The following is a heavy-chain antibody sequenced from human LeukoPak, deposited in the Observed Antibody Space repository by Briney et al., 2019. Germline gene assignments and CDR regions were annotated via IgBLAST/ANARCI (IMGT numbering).Heavy chain of an antibody. V-gene: IGHV4-34*01. J-gene: IGHJ4*02. CDR3: ARGPYDYVWGSYRYTGPDY. CDR1: GGSFSGYY. Sequence: SETLSLTCAVYGGSFSGYYWSWIRQPPGKGLEWIGEINHSGSTNYNPSLKSRVTISVDTSKTQFSLKLSSVTAADTAVYYCARGPYDYVWGSYRYTGPDYWGQGTLVTVSS. CDR2: INHSGST. D-gene: IGHD3-16*02.